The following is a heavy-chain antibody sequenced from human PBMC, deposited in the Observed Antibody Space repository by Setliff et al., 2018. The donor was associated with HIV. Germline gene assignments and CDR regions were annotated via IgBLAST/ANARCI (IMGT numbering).Heavy chain of an antibody. Sequence: GESLKISCKGSGYSFTSYWIGWVRQMPGKGLEWMGFIYPGDSHTTYSPSFQGQVTISVDTSVSTAYLQWSSLKASDTAMYYCARQPTDTSGYNNWFDSWGQGTLVTVSS. V-gene: IGHV5-51*01. CDR2: IYPGDSHT. CDR1: GYSFTSYW. D-gene: IGHD3-3*01. CDR3: ARQPTDTSGYNNWFDS. J-gene: IGHJ5*01.